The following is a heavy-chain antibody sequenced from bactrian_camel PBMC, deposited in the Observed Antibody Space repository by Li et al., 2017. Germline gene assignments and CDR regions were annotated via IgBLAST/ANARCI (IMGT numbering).Heavy chain of an antibody. CDR2: HIIRDGRT. CDR3: AAKGGGYCGTDSPEIFAS. CDR1: GYTYSRYC. D-gene: IGHD2*01. Sequence: VQLVESGGGSVQAGGSLRLSCTASGYTYSRYCMGWFRQAPGKEREGVAHIIRDGRTGYADSMKGRVTISQDNAKNNVYLEMNSLVTDDTAMYYCAAKGGGYCGTDSPEIFASWGQGTQVTVS. J-gene: IGHJ4*01. V-gene: IGHV3S26*01.